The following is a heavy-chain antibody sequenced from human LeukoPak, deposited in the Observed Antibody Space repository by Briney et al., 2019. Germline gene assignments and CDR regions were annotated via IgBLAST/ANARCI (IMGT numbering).Heavy chain of an antibody. CDR1: GGSISSSSYY. CDR2: IYYSGST. D-gene: IGHD2-15*01. V-gene: IGHV4-39*01. J-gene: IGHJ5*02. Sequence: SETLSLTCTVSGGSISSSSYYWGWIRQPPGKGLEWIGSIYYSGSTYYNPSLKSRVTISVDTSKNQFSLQLSSVTAADTAVYYCARPRRTPFYCSGGSCYSGWFDPWGQGTLVTVSS. CDR3: ARPRRTPFYCSGGSCYSGWFDP.